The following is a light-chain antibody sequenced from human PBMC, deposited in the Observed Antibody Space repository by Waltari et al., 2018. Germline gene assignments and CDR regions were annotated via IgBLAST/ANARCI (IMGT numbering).Light chain of an antibody. CDR1: QGISSF. CDR2: AAS. Sequence: QLPQSPSSLSASVGDRVTITCRASQGISSFLAWYQQKAGKPPTLLIYAASTLQSGVPSRFSGSGSGTDFTLTISSLQPEDFATYYCQQLNSYPPTFGGGTKVEIK. CDR3: QQLNSYPPT. V-gene: IGKV1-9*01. J-gene: IGKJ4*01.